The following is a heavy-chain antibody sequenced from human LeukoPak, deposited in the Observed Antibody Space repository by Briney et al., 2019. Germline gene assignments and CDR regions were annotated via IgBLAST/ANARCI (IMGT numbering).Heavy chain of an antibody. CDR3: SGSYSGLDYFDY. J-gene: IGHJ4*02. Sequence: PGGSLRLSCAASGFTFSSYAMHWVRQAPGKGLEWVAVISYDGSNKYYADSVKGRFTISRDNSKNTLYLQMNSLRAEDTAVYYCSGSYSGLDYFDYWGQGTLVTVSS. V-gene: IGHV3-30*04. CDR2: ISYDGSNK. CDR1: GFTFSSYA. D-gene: IGHD1-26*01.